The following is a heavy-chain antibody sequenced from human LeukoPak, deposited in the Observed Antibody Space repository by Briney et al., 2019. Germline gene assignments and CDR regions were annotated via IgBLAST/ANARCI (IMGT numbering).Heavy chain of an antibody. CDR1: GFTVSSNY. Sequence: QAGGSLRLSCAASGFTVSSNYMSWVRQAPGKGLEWASVIYSGGSTYYADSVKGRFTISRDNSKNTLYLQMNSLRAEDTAVYYCARDRRYYDFWSAPYGMDVWGQGTTVTVSS. CDR2: IYSGGST. V-gene: IGHV3-53*01. CDR3: ARDRRYYDFWSAPYGMDV. J-gene: IGHJ6*02. D-gene: IGHD3-3*01.